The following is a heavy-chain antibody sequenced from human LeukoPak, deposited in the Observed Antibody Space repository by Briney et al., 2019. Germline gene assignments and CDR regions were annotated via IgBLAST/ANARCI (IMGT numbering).Heavy chain of an antibody. CDR1: GYTFTDRG. CDR2: IWCDGSQQ. CDR3: ARDLAAARLDF. V-gene: IGHV3-33*08. D-gene: IGHD6-6*01. J-gene: IGHJ4*02. Sequence: GGSLRLSCAASGYTFTDRGMHWVRQAPGKGLEWVSDIWCDGSQQYYAYAVKGRFTISRDISKSILYLQMNSLRAEDTGVYYCARDLAAARLDFRGQGTLVTVSS.